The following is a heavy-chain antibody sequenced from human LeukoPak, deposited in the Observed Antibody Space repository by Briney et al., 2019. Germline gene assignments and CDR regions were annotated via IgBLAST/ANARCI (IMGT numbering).Heavy chain of an antibody. CDR1: GYSFTSYW. CDR2: IYPGDSDT. Sequence: PGESLKISCKGSGYSFTSYWIGWVRQMPGKGLEWMGIIYPGDSDTRYSPSFQGQVTISADRSISTAYLQWSSLKASDTAMYYCARKRKPYGDEEGAFDIWGQGTMVTVSS. V-gene: IGHV5-51*01. J-gene: IGHJ3*02. CDR3: ARKRKPYGDEEGAFDI. D-gene: IGHD4-17*01.